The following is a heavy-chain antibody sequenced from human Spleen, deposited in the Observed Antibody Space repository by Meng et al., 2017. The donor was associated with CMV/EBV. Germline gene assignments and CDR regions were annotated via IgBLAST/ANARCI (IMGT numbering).Heavy chain of an antibody. CDR1: GFTFSSYS. V-gene: IGHV3-21*01. J-gene: IGHJ6*02. CDR3: ARDKGVFGMDV. CDR2: IGGSSSYI. Sequence: GESLKISCAASGFTFSSYSMSWVRQAPGKGLEWVSSIGGSSSYIFYTDSVKGRFTVARDNAKNSLYLQMNSLRVEDTAVYYCARDKGVFGMDVWGQGITVTVSS.